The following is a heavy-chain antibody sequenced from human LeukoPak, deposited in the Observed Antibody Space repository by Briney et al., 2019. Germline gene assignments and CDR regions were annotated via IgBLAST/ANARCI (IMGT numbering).Heavy chain of an antibody. V-gene: IGHV1-2*04. CDR2: INPKSGGT. J-gene: IGHJ5*02. CDR3: ARDFRQLKRQANWFDP. D-gene: IGHD1-1*01. Sequence: ASVKVSCKASGYTFTDYYIHWVRQAPGQGLEWMGRINPKSGGTNYAQNFQGWVTMTRDTSISTAYMELSRLKSDDTAVYYCARDFRQLKRQANWFDPWGQGTLVTVSP. CDR1: GYTFTDYY.